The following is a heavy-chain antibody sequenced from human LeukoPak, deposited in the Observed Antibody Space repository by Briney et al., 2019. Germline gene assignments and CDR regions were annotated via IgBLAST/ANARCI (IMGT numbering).Heavy chain of an antibody. CDR2: ISYDGNNK. J-gene: IGHJ4*02. D-gene: IGHD3-10*01. CDR3: ARDLSPVVRASPMGY. Sequence: PGRSLRLSCAASGFTFSSYGMHWVRQAPGKGLEWVAVISYDGNNKYYADSVKGRFTISRDNSKNTLYLQMNSLRAEDTAVYYCARDLSPVVRASPMGYWGQGTLVTVSS. V-gene: IGHV3-30*03. CDR1: GFTFSSYG.